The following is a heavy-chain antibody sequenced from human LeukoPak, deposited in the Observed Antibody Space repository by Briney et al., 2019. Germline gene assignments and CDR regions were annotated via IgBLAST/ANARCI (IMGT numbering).Heavy chain of an antibody. V-gene: IGHV3-21*04. Sequence: GGSLRLSCAASGFTFSSYSMNWVRQAPGKGLEWVSSIFPSGGEIHYADSVRGRFTISRDNSKSTLSLQVNSLRAEDTAIYYCATYRQVLLPFESWGQGTLVTVSS. CDR2: IFPSGGEI. D-gene: IGHD2-8*02. J-gene: IGHJ4*02. CDR1: GFTFSSYS. CDR3: ATYRQVLLPFES.